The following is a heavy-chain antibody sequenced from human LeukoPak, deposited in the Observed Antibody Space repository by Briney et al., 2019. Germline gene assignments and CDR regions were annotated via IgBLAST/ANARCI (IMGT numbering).Heavy chain of an antibody. V-gene: IGHV1-69*05. D-gene: IGHD2-2*01. CDR3: ARDLLWSSPDSFDI. CDR2: IIPIFGTA. J-gene: IGHJ3*02. Sequence: SVKVSCKASGGTFSSYAISWVQQAPGQGLEWMGRIIPIFGTANYAQKFQGRVTITTDESTSTANMELSSLRSEDTAVYYCARDLLWSSPDSFDIWGQGTMVTVSS. CDR1: GGTFSSYA.